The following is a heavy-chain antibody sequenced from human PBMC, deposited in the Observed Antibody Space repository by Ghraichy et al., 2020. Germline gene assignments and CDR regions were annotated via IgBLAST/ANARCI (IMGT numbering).Heavy chain of an antibody. CDR1: GYTFTSYD. Sequence: ASVKVSCKASGYTFTSYDINWVRQATGQGLEWMGWMNPNSGNTGYAQKFQGRVTITRNTSISTAYMELSSLRSEDTAVYYCARQRAGRSSTRLYYFDYWGQGTLVTVSS. CDR2: MNPNSGNT. J-gene: IGHJ4*02. CDR3: ARQRAGRSSTRLYYFDY. V-gene: IGHV1-8*03. D-gene: IGHD2-2*01.